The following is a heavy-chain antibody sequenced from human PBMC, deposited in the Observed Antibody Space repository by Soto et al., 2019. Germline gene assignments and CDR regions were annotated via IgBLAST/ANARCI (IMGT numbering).Heavy chain of an antibody. J-gene: IGHJ4*02. V-gene: IGHV5-51*01. CDR1: GYSITNYW. CDR3: ARLGRGSGTYYHPFDY. D-gene: IGHD3-10*01. Sequence: PGESRKVSCKGCGYSITNYWMAWVRQMPGKGLEWMGILYPGDSDTTYSPSFQGQVTISADKSISTAYLQWSSLKASDTAMYFCARLGRGSGTYYHPFDYWGQGALVTVSS. CDR2: LYPGDSDT.